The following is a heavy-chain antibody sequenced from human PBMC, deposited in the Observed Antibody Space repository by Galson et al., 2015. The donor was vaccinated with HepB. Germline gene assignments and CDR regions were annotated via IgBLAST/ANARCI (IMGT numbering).Heavy chain of an antibody. CDR1: GFTFTSSA. Sequence: SVKVSCKASGFTFTSSAMQWVRQARGQRLEWIGWIVVGSGNTNYAQKFQERVTITRDMSTSTAYMELSSLRSEDTAVYYCAASVVRGVRNYYYGMDVWGQGTTVTVSS. V-gene: IGHV1-58*02. CDR2: IVVGSGNT. D-gene: IGHD3-10*01. J-gene: IGHJ6*02. CDR3: AASVVRGVRNYYYGMDV.